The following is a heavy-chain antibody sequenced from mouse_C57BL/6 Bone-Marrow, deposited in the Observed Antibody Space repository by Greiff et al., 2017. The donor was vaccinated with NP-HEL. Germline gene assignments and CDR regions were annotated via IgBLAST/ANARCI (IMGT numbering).Heavy chain of an antibody. D-gene: IGHD1-1*01. Sequence: EVQLQQSGAELVRPGASVKLSCTASGFNIKDDYMHWVKQRPEQGLEWIGWIDPENGDTEYASKFQGKATITADTSSNTAYLQLSSLTSEDTAVYYCTTGYYGSSLYWGQGTSVTVSS. J-gene: IGHJ4*01. CDR3: TTGYYGSSLY. CDR1: GFNIKDDY. V-gene: IGHV14-4*01. CDR2: IDPENGDT.